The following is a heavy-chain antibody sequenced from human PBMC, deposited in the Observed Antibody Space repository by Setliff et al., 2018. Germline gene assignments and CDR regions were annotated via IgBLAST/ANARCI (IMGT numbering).Heavy chain of an antibody. Sequence: PGGSLRLSCAASGFTFSTYALSWVRQAPGKGPEWVSTITGNGNSLYYADSVKGRFIVSRDNSKNTMYLQLRSLRADDTAIYYCAKDGKNYYDTSGYPDAFDIWGQGTTVTVSS. CDR2: ITGNGNSL. D-gene: IGHD3-22*01. CDR1: GFTFSTYA. CDR3: AKDGKNYYDTSGYPDAFDI. V-gene: IGHV3-23*01. J-gene: IGHJ3*02.